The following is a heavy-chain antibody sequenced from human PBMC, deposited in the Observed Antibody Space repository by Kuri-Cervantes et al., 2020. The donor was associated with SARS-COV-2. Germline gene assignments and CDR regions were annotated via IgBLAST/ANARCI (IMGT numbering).Heavy chain of an antibody. J-gene: IGHJ6*02. V-gene: IGHV3-30*18. CDR3: AKDEVGEELRFLEWLFYYYYGMDV. CDR1: AFPFSTYS. CDR2: ISYDGSNK. Sequence: LSLTCAASAFPFSTYSIHWVRQAPGKGLEWVAVISYDGSNKYYADSVKGRFTISRDNSKNTLYLQMNSLRAEDTAVYYCAKDEVGEELRFLEWLFYYYYGMDVWGQGTTVTVSS. D-gene: IGHD3-3*01.